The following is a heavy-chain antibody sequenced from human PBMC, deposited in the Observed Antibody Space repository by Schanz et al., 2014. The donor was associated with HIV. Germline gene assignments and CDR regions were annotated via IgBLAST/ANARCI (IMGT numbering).Heavy chain of an antibody. CDR2: MNPNSAKT. CDR3: ASGRFGTVIWWGDAFDI. V-gene: IGHV1-8*02. Sequence: QVQLVQSGAEVKKPGASVRVSCKASGYTFTASYIHWVRQAPGQGPEWMGWMNPNSAKTGYAQKFQGRVTMTRNTSISTAYLELSSLRSEDTAVYYCASGRFGTVIWWGDAFDIWGQGTMVTVSS. CDR1: GYTFTASY. D-gene: IGHD1-26*01. J-gene: IGHJ3*02.